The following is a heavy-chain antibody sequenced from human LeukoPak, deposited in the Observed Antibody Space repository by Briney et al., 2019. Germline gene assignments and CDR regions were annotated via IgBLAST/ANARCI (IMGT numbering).Heavy chain of an antibody. D-gene: IGHD2-15*01. CDR1: GFTFDDYA. V-gene: IGHV3-9*01. Sequence: GGSLRLSCAASGFTFDDYAMHWVRHAPGKGLEWVSGISWNSGSIVYADSVKGRFTISRDNAKNSLYLQMNSLRAEDTALYYCAKVGYCSGGSCYSYYYGMDVWGQGTTVTVSS. J-gene: IGHJ6*02. CDR3: AKVGYCSGGSCYSYYYGMDV. CDR2: ISWNSGSI.